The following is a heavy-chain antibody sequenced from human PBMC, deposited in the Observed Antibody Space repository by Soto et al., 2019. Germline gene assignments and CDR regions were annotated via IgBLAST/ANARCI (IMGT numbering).Heavy chain of an antibody. CDR1: GFSLSNYG. Sequence: PGGSLRLSCAASGFSLSNYGMIWVRQAPGKGLEWVSSIHLRGGGTFYADSVKGRFTISKDNSKNTLFLQMDSLRAEDTAIYYCANWYGDGVDFHLSYWGQGTQVTVS. D-gene: IGHD2-21*01. CDR2: IHLRGGGT. J-gene: IGHJ4*02. CDR3: ANWYGDGVDFHLSY. V-gene: IGHV3-23*01.